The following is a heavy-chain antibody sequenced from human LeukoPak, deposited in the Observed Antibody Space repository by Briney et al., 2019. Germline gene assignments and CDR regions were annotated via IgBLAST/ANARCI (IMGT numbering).Heavy chain of an antibody. CDR3: ARHTYDSSGFLFDY. CDR1: GGSISSSSYY. D-gene: IGHD3-22*01. J-gene: IGHJ4*02. V-gene: IGHV4-39*01. Sequence: SETLSLTCTVSGGSISSSSYYWGWLRQPPGKGLEWIGSIYYSGSTYYNPSLKSRVTISVDTSKNQFSLKLSSVTAADTAVYYCARHTYDSSGFLFDYWGQGTLVTVSS. CDR2: IYYSGST.